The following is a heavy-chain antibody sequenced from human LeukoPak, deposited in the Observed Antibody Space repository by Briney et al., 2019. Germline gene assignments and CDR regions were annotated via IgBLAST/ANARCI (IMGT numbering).Heavy chain of an antibody. CDR3: ARVLSAAGFDFDY. D-gene: IGHD3-10*01. V-gene: IGHV3-21*01. J-gene: IGHJ4*02. Sequence: PGGSLRLSCAASGFTFSSYSMNWVRQAPGKGLEWVSFISSSSSYIYYADSVKGRFTISRDNAKNSLYLQMNSLRAEDTAVYYCARVLSAAGFDFDYWGQGTLVTVSS. CDR1: GFTFSSYS. CDR2: ISSSSSYI.